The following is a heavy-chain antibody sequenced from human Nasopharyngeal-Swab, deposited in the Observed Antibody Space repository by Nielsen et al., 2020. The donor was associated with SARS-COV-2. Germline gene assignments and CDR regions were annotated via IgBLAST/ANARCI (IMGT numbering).Heavy chain of an antibody. CDR1: GYTFTSYA. V-gene: IGHV1-3*01. J-gene: IGHJ3*02. CDR2: INAGNGNT. CDR3: ARGSYSSGWHTTDDAFDI. Sequence: VKVSCKASGYTFTSYAMHWVRQAPGQRLEWMGWINAGNGNTKYSQKFQGRVTITRDTSASTAYMELSSLRSEDTAVYYCARGSYSSGWHTTDDAFDIWGQGTMVTVSS. D-gene: IGHD6-19*01.